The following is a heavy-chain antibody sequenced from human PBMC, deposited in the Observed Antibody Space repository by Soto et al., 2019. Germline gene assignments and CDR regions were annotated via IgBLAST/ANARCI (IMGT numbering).Heavy chain of an antibody. CDR1: GCSISSGGYS. D-gene: IGHD3-10*01. Sequence: PSETLSLTCGVSGCSISSGGYSWSWIRQPPGKGLEWIGYIYHSGNTYYNPSPKSRVTISVDRSKNQFSLKLSSVTAADTAVYYCARVSSGGEFFDYWGQGTLVTVS. CDR2: IYHSGNT. CDR3: ARVSSGGEFFDY. J-gene: IGHJ4*02. V-gene: IGHV4-30-2*01.